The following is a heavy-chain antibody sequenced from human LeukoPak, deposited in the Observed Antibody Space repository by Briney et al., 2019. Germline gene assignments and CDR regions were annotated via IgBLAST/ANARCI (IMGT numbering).Heavy chain of an antibody. CDR3: ARLDYYDSSGYSYAFDI. D-gene: IGHD3-22*01. CDR2: IFHSGST. J-gene: IGHJ3*02. V-gene: IGHV4-34*12. CDR1: GGSFSGYY. Sequence: SETLSLTCAVYGGSFSGYYWSWIRQPPGKGLEWIGSIFHSGSTYYNPSLKSRVTISVDTSKNQFSLKLSSVPAADTAVYYCARLDYYDSSGYSYAFDIWGQGTMVTVSS.